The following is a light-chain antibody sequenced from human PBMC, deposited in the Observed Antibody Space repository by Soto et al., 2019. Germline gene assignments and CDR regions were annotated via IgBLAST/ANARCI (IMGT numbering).Light chain of an antibody. J-gene: IGKJ4*02. CDR1: QSVXSN. V-gene: IGKV3-11*01. Sequence: LLTQSPSALSSSTAEGATLSCRASQSVXSNLAWYQRKPGQAPRLLXDDASNRATGSPASLSGSGSGTDFTRPISSPDPDYFSGYYWHQRSSGTRTFGGGTMVDI. CDR3: HQRSSGTRT. CDR2: DAS.